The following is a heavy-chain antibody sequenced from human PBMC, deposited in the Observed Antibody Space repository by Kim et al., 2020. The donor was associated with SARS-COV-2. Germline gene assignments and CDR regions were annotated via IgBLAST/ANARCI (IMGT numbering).Heavy chain of an antibody. Sequence: SETLSLTCTVSGGSISSYYWSWIRQPAGKGLEWIGRIYTSGSTNYNPSLKSRVTMSVDTSKNQFSLKLSSVTAADTAVYYCAREEMDYDFWSGYYRREGNWFDPWGQGTLVTVSS. J-gene: IGHJ5*02. CDR1: GGSISSYY. V-gene: IGHV4-4*07. CDR3: AREEMDYDFWSGYYRREGNWFDP. D-gene: IGHD3-3*01. CDR2: IYTSGST.